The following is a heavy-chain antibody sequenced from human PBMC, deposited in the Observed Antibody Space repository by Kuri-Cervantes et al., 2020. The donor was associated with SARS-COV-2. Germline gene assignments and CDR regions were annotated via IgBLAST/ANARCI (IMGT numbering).Heavy chain of an antibody. CDR1: GFTFSSYA. Sequence: GGSLRLSCAASGFTFSSYAMSWVRQAPGKGLEWVSAISGSGGSTYYADSVKGRFTISRDNSKNTLCLQTNSLRAEDTAVYYRAKVRGYYSYYGMDVWGQGTTVTVSS. CDR3: AKVRGYYSYYGMDV. J-gene: IGHJ6*02. D-gene: IGHD3-3*01. CDR2: ISGSGGST. V-gene: IGHV3-23*01.